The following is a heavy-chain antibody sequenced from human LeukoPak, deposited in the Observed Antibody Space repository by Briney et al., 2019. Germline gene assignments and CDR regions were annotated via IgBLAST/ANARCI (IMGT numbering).Heavy chain of an antibody. J-gene: IGHJ4*02. CDR2: INPSAGTT. V-gene: IGHV1-46*01. Sequence: ASVKVSCRASGYTFTSHYMHWVRQAPGQGLEWLGIINPSAGTTTYPQGFQGRVTMTRDTSTSTVYMELSSLRSEDTAVYYCAATGASGFVGNFWSGPLDYWGQGTLVTVSS. CDR3: AATGASGFVGNFWSGPLDY. D-gene: IGHD3-3*01. CDR1: GYTFTSHY.